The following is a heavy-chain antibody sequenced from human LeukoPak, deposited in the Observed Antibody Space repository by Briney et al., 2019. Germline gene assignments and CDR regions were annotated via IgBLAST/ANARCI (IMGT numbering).Heavy chain of an antibody. CDR3: ARGGEATYDAFDI. J-gene: IGHJ3*02. Sequence: GGSLTLSCAASGFTFSSYSMNWVRQAPGKGLEWVSSISSSSSYIYYADSVKGRFTISRDNAKNSLYLHMNSLRDEDTAVYYCARGGEATYDAFDIWGQGTMVTVSS. D-gene: IGHD6-25*01. CDR1: GFTFSSYS. V-gene: IGHV3-21*01. CDR2: ISSSSSYI.